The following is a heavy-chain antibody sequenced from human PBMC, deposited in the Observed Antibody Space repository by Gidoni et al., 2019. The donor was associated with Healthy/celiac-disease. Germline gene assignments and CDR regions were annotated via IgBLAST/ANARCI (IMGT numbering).Heavy chain of an antibody. CDR2: ISSSGSTI. D-gene: IGHD3-22*01. V-gene: IGHV3-21*01. Sequence: EVQLVESGGGLVKPGGSLRLSCAASGFTFSSYSMNWVRQAPGKGLEWVSSISSSGSTIYYADSVKGRFTISRDNAKNSLYLQMNSLRAEDTAVYYCARDDSSPIWGYYFDYWGQGTLVTVSS. J-gene: IGHJ4*02. CDR1: GFTFSSYS. CDR3: ARDDSSPIWGYYFDY.